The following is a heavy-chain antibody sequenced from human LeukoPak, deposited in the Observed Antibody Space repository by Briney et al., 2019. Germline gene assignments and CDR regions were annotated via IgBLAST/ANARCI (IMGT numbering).Heavy chain of an antibody. V-gene: IGHV1-2*02. Sequence: ASVKVSCKASGYTFTGYYIHWVRQAPGQGLEWMGWINPNSGGTNYAQKFQGRVTMTRDTSISTAYMELSRLRSDDTVVYYCARVGRDYYGSGTRGADYWGQGTLVTVSS. CDR2: INPNSGGT. CDR3: ARVGRDYYGSGTRGADY. CDR1: GYTFTGYY. D-gene: IGHD3-10*01. J-gene: IGHJ4*02.